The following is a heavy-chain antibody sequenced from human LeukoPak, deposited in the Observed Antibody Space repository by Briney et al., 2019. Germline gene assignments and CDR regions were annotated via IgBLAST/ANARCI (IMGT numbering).Heavy chain of an antibody. V-gene: IGHV4-4*02. J-gene: IGHJ3*02. CDR1: GGSISSSNW. D-gene: IGHD4/OR15-4a*01. Sequence: SETLSLTCAVSGGSISSSNWWSWVRQPPGKGLEWIGEIYHSGSTNYNPSLKSRVTISVDTSKNQFSLKLSSVTAADAAVYYCARGRVNTYAGNGDAFDIWGQGTVVTVSS. CDR3: ARGRVNTYAGNGDAFDI. CDR2: IYHSGST.